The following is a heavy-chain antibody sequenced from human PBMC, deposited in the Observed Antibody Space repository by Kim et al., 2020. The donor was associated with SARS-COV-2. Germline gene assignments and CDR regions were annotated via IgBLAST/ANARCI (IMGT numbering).Heavy chain of an antibody. J-gene: IGHJ4*02. V-gene: IGHV3-21*01. D-gene: IGHD4-17*01. Sequence: GGSLRLSCAASGFTFSSYNMNWVRQAPGKGLEWVSYINGSSSYIYYADSVKGRFTISRDNAKNSLYLQMNSLRAEDTAVYYCARDSLGTVTNLPDYWGQGTLVTVSS. CDR3: ARDSLGTVTNLPDY. CDR1: GFTFSSYN. CDR2: INGSSSYI.